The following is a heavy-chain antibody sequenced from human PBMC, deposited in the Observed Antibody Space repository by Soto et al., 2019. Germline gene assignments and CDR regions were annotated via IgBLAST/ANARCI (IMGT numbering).Heavy chain of an antibody. V-gene: IGHV3-30*18. CDR1: GFTFSSYG. Sequence: QVLLVESGGGVVQPGRSLRLSCAASGFTFSSYGMHWVRQAPGKGLEWVAVISYDGSNKYYADSVKGRFTISRDNSKNTLYLQMNSLRAEDTAVYYCAKAPYSGYEIDYWGQGTLVTVSS. D-gene: IGHD5-12*01. CDR2: ISYDGSNK. CDR3: AKAPYSGYEIDY. J-gene: IGHJ4*02.